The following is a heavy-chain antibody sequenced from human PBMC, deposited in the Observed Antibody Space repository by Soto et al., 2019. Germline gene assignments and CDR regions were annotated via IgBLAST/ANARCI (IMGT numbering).Heavy chain of an antibody. D-gene: IGHD2-8*01. CDR3: ARHWDGGSEWSTFDY. CDR1: GASISRYY. CDR2: ISDSGSS. V-gene: IGHV4-59*08. Sequence: QVQLQESGPGLVRPSETLSLTCTVSGASISRYYWSWIRQPPGKGLEWIGYISDSGSSDYNPSLKSRVTISADTSKNQVSLKLSSVTAADTAVYYCARHWDGGSEWSTFDYWGQGTLVTVSS. J-gene: IGHJ4*02.